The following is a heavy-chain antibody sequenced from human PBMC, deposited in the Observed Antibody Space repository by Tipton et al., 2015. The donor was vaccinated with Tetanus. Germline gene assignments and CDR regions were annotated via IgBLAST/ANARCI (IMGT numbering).Heavy chain of an antibody. V-gene: IGHV4-31*03. J-gene: IGHJ4*02. CDR1: GGSISSGGYY. CDR3: ARDQARGARGWNYLDS. D-gene: IGHD1-26*01. Sequence: TLSLTRTVSGGSISSGGYYWSWIRQHPGKGLEWIGDIYYSGSTYYNPPLKSRVTISVDTSKNQFSLKLNSVTAADTAVYYCARDQARGARGWNYLDSWGQGTLVTVSS. CDR2: IYYSGST.